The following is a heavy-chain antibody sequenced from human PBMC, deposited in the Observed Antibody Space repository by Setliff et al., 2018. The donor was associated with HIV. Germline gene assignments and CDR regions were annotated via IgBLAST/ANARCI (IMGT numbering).Heavy chain of an antibody. CDR2: SNPSGGSA. V-gene: IGHV1-46*01. Sequence: ASVKVSCKASGYTFTNYYMQWVRQAPGQGLEWMGISNPSGGSATYAQKFQGRVTMTRDTSTSTVYMELSSLRSDDTAVYYCAREGGREYDFWSGYYRPYYYYMDVWGKGTTVTVSS. CDR1: GYTFTNYY. CDR3: AREGGREYDFWSGYYRPYYYYMDV. D-gene: IGHD3-3*01. J-gene: IGHJ6*03.